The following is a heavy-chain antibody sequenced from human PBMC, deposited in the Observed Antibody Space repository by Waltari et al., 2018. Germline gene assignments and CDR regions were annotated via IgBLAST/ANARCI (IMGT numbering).Heavy chain of an antibody. J-gene: IGHJ6*02. CDR3: VRLEDCSGPGGNCYSGDSFALDV. D-gene: IGHD2-15*01. Sequence: QVQLQQWCAGQLPPSETPSLSCAVSGGSLSRSYWGLIRLPPGKGLEWIGEINHNGNRNHNPSLRSRITMLVDTSRSQFSLKVNSVTAADTAVYYCVRLEDCSGPGGNCYSGDSFALDVWGQGTTVTVSS. V-gene: IGHV4-34*02. CDR1: GGSLSRSY. CDR2: INHNGNR.